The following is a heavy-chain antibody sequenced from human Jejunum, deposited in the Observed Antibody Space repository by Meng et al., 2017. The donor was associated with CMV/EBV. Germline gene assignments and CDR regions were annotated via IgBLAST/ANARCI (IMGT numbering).Heavy chain of an antibody. J-gene: IGHJ4*02. Sequence: QGHVPGSGQGRVKPYQTLSLTCTVSGGSMSSGDYFWTWIRQPAGKGLEWIGRIYASGSTSYHPSLESRLTISVDTSKNQFSLKMSSVTAADTAVYYCARGRLQSEYFDYWGQGTLVTVSS. D-gene: IGHD5-24*01. V-gene: IGHV4-61*02. CDR1: GGSMSSGDYF. CDR3: ARGRLQSEYFDY. CDR2: IYASGST.